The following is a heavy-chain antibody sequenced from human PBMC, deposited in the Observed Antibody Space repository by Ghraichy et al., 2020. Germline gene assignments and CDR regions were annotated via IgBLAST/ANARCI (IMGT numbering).Heavy chain of an antibody. J-gene: IGHJ6*02. CDR3: ARVLTDYYDSSGYYYSYHYGMDV. Sequence: SGPTLVKPTQTLTLTCTFSGFSLSTSGMCVSWIRQPPGKALEWLARIDWDDDKYYSTSLKTRLTISKDTSKNQVVLKMTNMDPVDTATYYCARVLTDYYDSSGYYYSYHYGMDVWGQGTTVTVSS. V-gene: IGHV2-70*11. CDR2: IDWDDDK. D-gene: IGHD3-22*01. CDR1: GFSLSTSGMC.